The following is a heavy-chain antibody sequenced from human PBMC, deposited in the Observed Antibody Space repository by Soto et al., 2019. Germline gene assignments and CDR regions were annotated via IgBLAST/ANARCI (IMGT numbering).Heavy chain of an antibody. Sequence: ASVKVSCKASGYTFTSYAMHWVRQAPGQRLAWMGWINAGNGNTKYSQKFQGRVTITRDTSASTAYMELSSLRSEDTAVYYCARVVTYYYGSGSYGRSLNFDYWGQGTLVTVSA. J-gene: IGHJ4*02. CDR2: INAGNGNT. D-gene: IGHD3-10*01. V-gene: IGHV1-3*01. CDR1: GYTFTSYA. CDR3: ARVVTYYYGSGSYGRSLNFDY.